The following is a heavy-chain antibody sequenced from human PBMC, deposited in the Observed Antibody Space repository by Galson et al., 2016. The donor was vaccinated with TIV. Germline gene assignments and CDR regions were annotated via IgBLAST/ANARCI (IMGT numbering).Heavy chain of an antibody. J-gene: IGHJ4*02. V-gene: IGHV1-8*02. CDR2: MNPNSGNT. CDR1: GCTFTSYD. D-gene: IGHD4-17*01. Sequence: SVKVSCKASGCTFTSYDINWVRQATGQGLEWMGWMNPNSGNTGYAQRFRGRVTMTRNTSVRTAYMELSSLRSEDTAVYYCARSGDYGDYWGQGTLVTVSS. CDR3: ARSGDYGDY.